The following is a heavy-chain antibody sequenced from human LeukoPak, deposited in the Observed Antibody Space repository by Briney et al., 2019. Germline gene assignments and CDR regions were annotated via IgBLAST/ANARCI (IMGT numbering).Heavy chain of an antibody. J-gene: IGHJ1*01. CDR3: ARVPPSVGEATSEYFQD. D-gene: IGHD1-26*01. CDR1: GFTFSMYW. CDR2: INTDGSTT. V-gene: IGHV3-74*01. Sequence: GGSLRLSCAASGFTFSMYWMHWVRQAPGKGLLWVSRINTDGSTTNYADSVNGRFTISRDNAKNTLYLQMNSLRSEDTAVYYCARVPPSVGEATSEYFQDWGQGTLVTVSS.